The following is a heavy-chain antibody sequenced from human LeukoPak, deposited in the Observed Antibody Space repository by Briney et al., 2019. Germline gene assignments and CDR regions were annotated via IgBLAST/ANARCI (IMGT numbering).Heavy chain of an antibody. CDR2: ISSTSSYI. D-gene: IGHD6-19*01. CDR3: ARSSGWYHRGPDYYYYYMDV. Sequence: GGSLRLSCAASGFNFDGYAIHWVRQAPGKGLEWVSSISSTSSYIYYADSVKSRFTISRDNAKNSLYLQMNSLRAEDTAVYYCARSSGWYHRGPDYYYYYMDVWGKGTTVTVS. J-gene: IGHJ6*03. CDR1: GFNFDGYA. V-gene: IGHV3-21*01.